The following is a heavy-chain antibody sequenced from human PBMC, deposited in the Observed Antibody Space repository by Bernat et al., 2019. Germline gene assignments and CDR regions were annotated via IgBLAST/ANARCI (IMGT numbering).Heavy chain of an antibody. J-gene: IGHJ4*02. V-gene: IGHV3-30-3*01. Sequence: VQLVESGGGLVQPGGSLRLSCAASGFTFSSYAIHWVRQAPGKGLEWVSLILSDGNNKYYADSVKGRFSISRDNSRDTLFLQMNSLRPEDTAIYCCARDRGYDSGGFDYWGQGTLVTVSS. CDR3: ARDRGYDSGGFDY. CDR2: ILSDGNNK. CDR1: GFTFSSYA. D-gene: IGHD3-22*01.